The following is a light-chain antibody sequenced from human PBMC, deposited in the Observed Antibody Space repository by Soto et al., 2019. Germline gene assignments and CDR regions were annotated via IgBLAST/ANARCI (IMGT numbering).Light chain of an antibody. V-gene: IGKV3-11*01. CDR1: QSVNSY. Sequence: EIVLTQSPATLSLSPGERATLSCRASQSVNSYLAWYQQKPGQAPRLLLYDASNRATVIPARFSGSGSGTDFTLTTSSLEPEDFAVYYCQQRSNWPITFGQGTRLEIK. CDR3: QQRSNWPIT. J-gene: IGKJ5*01. CDR2: DAS.